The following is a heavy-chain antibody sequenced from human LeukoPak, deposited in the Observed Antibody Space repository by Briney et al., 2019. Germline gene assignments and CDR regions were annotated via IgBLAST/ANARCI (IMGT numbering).Heavy chain of an antibody. CDR3: ARLVMATIDC. CDR2: ISSSGSPI. J-gene: IGHJ4*02. V-gene: IGHV3-11*01. CDR1: GFTFSDYY. D-gene: IGHD5-24*01. Sequence: PGGSLRLSWAASGFTFSDYYMSWIRQAPGRGLEWVSYISSSGSPIYYADSVKGRFTISRDNAKNSLYLQVNSLRAEDTAVYYCARLVMATIDCWGQGTLVTVSS.